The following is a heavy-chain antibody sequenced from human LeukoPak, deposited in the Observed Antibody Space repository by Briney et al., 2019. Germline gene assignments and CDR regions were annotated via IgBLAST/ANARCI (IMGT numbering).Heavy chain of an antibody. V-gene: IGHV1-18*01. CDR2: ISAYNGNT. CDR3: MRDEPYSSGWYYFDY. D-gene: IGHD6-19*01. J-gene: IGHJ4*02. Sequence: ASVKVSCKASGYTFTDYGISWVRQAPGQGLEWMGWISAYNGNTKYAQRAQGRVSMTTDVSTSTAFMELRSLKSDDTALYYCMRDEPYSSGWYYFDYWGQGTLVTVSA. CDR1: GYTFTDYG.